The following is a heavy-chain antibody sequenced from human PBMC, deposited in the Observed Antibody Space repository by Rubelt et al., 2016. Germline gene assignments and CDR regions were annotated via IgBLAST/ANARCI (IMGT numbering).Heavy chain of an antibody. CDR2: INPNSGGT. J-gene: IGHJ3*02. CDR1: GYTFTGYY. Sequence: QVQLVQSGAEVKKPGASVKVSCKASGYTFTGYYMHWVRQAPGQGLEWMGWINPNSGGTNYAQKFQGRVTMTRDTSISTAYMERSRLRSDVRAVYYCARTGYSSGWYAFEIWGQGTMVTVSS. V-gene: IGHV1-2*02. CDR3: ARTGYSSGWYAFEI. D-gene: IGHD6-19*01.